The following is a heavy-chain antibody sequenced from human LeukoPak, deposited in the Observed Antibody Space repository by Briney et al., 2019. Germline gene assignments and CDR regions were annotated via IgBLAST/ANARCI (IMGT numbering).Heavy chain of an antibody. V-gene: IGHV4-39*07. D-gene: IGHD3-22*01. CDR1: GGSISSSSYY. Sequence: SETLSLTCTVSGGSISSSSYYWGWIRQPPGKGLEWIGSIYYSGSTYYNPSLKSRVTISVDTSKNQFSLKLSSVTAADTAVYYCASWVSGYSGGYWGQGTLVTVSS. CDR3: ASWVSGYSGGY. J-gene: IGHJ4*02. CDR2: IYYSGST.